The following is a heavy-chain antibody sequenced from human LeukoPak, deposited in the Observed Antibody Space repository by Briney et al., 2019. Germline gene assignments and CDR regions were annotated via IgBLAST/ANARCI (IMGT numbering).Heavy chain of an antibody. J-gene: IGHJ4*02. CDR3: SRGYSMGTFEFSG. CDR1: GYSFSIYW. CDR2: IKPGDSDT. D-gene: IGHD6-13*01. V-gene: IGHV5-51*01. Sequence: GESLKISCKGSGYSFSIYWIGWVRRMNGKGLEWMGFIKPGDSDTRYSPSFQGQVTISADKSISTDFLQWSSLKDSATVTYYLSRGYSMGTFEFSGRGQRILVTVSS.